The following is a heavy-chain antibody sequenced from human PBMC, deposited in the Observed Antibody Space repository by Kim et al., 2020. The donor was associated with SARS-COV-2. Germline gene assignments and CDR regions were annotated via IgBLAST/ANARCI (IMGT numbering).Heavy chain of an antibody. J-gene: IGHJ4*02. V-gene: IGHV4-31*03. Sequence: SETLSLTCTVSGGSISSGGYYWSWIRQHPGKGLEWIGYIYYSGSTYYNPSLKSRVTISVDTSKNQFSLKLSSVTAADTAVYYCARWGSGSYYHFDYWGQGTLVTVSS. CDR3: ARWGSGSYYHFDY. CDR2: IYYSGST. CDR1: GGSISSGGYY. D-gene: IGHD3-10*01.